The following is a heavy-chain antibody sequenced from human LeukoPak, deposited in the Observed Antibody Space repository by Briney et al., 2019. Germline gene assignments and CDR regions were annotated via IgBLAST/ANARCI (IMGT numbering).Heavy chain of an antibody. CDR1: GYTFTGYY. D-gene: IGHD3-16*02. V-gene: IGHV1-2*02. J-gene: IGHJ5*02. CDR2: INPNSGGT. Sequence: ASVKVSCKASGYTFTGYYMHWVRQAPGQGLEWMGWINPNSGGTNYAQKLQGRVTMTTDTSTSTAYMELRSLRSDDTAVYYCARESVEVDYDYVWGSYRLGVYWFDPWGQGTLVTVSS. CDR3: ARESVEVDYDYVWGSYRLGVYWFDP.